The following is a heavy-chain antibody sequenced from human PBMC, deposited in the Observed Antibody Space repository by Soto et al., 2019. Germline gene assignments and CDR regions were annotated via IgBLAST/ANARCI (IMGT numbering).Heavy chain of an antibody. CDR2: ISAGGGRT. J-gene: IGHJ6*02. D-gene: IGHD2-8*01. CDR1: GFTFSTYA. Sequence: RHSCAASGFTFSTYAMSWVRQAPGKGLEWVSVISAGGGRTYYADSVRGRFTISRDNSKNSLYLQMNTLRAEDTAVYYCVEENGANLRPDDYYYYGMDVCGQGTSVTVS. CDR3: VEENGANLRPDDYYYYGMDV. V-gene: IGHV3-23*01.